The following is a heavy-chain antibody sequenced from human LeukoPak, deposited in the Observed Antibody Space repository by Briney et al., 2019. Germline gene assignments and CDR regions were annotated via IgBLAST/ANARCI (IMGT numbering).Heavy chain of an antibody. CDR1: GGSISSYY. D-gene: IGHD2-2*01. CDR3: ARLLPSTTIVVVPAAIDY. CDR2: IYYSGST. Sequence: SETLSLTCTVSGGSISSYYWVWIRQPPGKGLEWIGSIYYSGSTYYNPSLKSRVTISVDTSKNRFSLKLSSVTAADTAVYYCARLLPSTTIVVVPAAIDYWGQGTLVTVSS. J-gene: IGHJ4*02. V-gene: IGHV4-39*01.